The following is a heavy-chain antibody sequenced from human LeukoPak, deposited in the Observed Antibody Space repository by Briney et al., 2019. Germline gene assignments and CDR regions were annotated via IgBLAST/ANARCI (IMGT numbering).Heavy chain of an antibody. CDR1: GGSISSSSYS. CDR2: IYYSGTT. CDR3: ARLRFDFWSGYTHHYFDY. J-gene: IGHJ4*02. V-gene: IGHV4-39*01. D-gene: IGHD3-3*01. Sequence: SETLSLTCTVSGGSISSSSYSWGWLRQPPGKGLEWIGSIYYSGTTYYNPSLKSRVTISVDTSKIQFSLKLSSVAATDTAVYFCARLRFDFWSGYTHHYFDYWGQGTLVTVSS.